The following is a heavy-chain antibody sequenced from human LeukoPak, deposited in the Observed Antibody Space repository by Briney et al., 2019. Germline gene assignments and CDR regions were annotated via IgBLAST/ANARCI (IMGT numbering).Heavy chain of an antibody. J-gene: IGHJ5*02. V-gene: IGHV1-2*02. CDR2: INPNSGGT. CDR3: ARDKCGGSCYDWFDP. CDR1: GYTFTGYY. D-gene: IGHD2-15*01. Sequence: ASVRVSCKASGYTFTGYYMHWVRQAPGQGLEWMGWINPNSGGTNYAQKFQGRVTMTRDTSISTAYMELSRLRSDDTAVYYCARDKCGGSCYDWFDPWGQGTLVTVSS.